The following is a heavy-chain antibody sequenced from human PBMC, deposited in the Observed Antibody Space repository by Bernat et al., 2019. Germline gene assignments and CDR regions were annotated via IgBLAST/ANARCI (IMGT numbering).Heavy chain of an antibody. J-gene: IGHJ3*02. D-gene: IGHD1-26*01. Sequence: QVQLQESGPGRVKPSETLSLTCAVSGGAISSSNWWSLVRQPPGKGLEWIGEIYHSGSPNYNPSLKSRVTISVDKSQNPFSLKLSSVPAADTAVYYCARLNVGTSLAFDIWGQGTLVTVSS. CDR1: GGAISSSNW. V-gene: IGHV4-4*02. CDR2: IYHSGSP. CDR3: ARLNVGTSLAFDI.